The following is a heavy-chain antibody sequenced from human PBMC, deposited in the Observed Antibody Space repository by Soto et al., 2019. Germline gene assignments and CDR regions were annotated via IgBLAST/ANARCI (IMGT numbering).Heavy chain of an antibody. J-gene: IGHJ4*02. D-gene: IGHD6-25*01. CDR2: IHYSGST. Sequence: SETLSLGCTVSGGSIRDTIYYWGWIRQPPGKGLEWIGSIHYSGSTHYNPSLKSRVTISVDPSKSQFSLNLTSVTPADTSVYYCERHMRAAAAPLAYCGQGTVVT. CDR1: GGSIRDTIYY. V-gene: IGHV4-39*01. CDR3: ERHMRAAAAPLAY.